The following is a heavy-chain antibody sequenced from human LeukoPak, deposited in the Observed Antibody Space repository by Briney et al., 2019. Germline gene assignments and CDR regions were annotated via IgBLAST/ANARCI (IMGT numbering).Heavy chain of an antibody. CDR1: GFTFSSYG. V-gene: IGHV3-48*04. CDR2: ISSSGSTI. Sequence: GGSLRLSCAASGFTFSSYGMHWVRQAPGKGLEWVSYISSSGSTIYYADSVKGRFTISRDNAKNSLYLQMNSLRAEDTAVYYCARDRTPFDYWGQGTLVTVSS. CDR3: ARDRTPFDY. J-gene: IGHJ4*02.